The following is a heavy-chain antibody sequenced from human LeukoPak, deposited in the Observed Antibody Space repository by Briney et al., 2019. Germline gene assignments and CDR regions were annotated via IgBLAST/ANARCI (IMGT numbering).Heavy chain of an antibody. D-gene: IGHD4/OR15-4a*01. J-gene: IGHJ4*02. CDR3: AKESPHYGDYFDD. CDR1: GFTFDDYN. V-gene: IGHV3-43*01. CDR2: ISWDGGTT. Sequence: GGSLRLSCAASGFTFDDYNIHWVRQPPGKGLEWVSLISWDGGTTYYAGSVKGRFTISRDNSKNSLYLQITSLRTEDTAFYYCAKESPHYGDYFDDWGQGTLVTVSS.